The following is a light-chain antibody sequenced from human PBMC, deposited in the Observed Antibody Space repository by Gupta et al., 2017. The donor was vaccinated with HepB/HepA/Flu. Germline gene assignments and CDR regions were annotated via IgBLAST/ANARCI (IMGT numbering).Light chain of an antibody. Sequence: EIVLTQSPGTLSLSPGERATLSCRASQSVSSSYLAWYQQKPGQAPRLLIYGASSRATGIPDRFSGSGSGTDFTLTSSRREPEDFAVYYWQQDGSSGTFGQGTKVEIK. J-gene: IGKJ1*01. CDR3: QQDGSSGT. CDR2: GAS. V-gene: IGKV3-20*01. CDR1: QSVSSSY.